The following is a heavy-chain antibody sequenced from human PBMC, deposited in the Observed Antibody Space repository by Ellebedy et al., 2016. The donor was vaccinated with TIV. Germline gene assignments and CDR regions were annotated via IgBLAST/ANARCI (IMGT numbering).Heavy chain of an antibody. CDR2: IKGKVDGERT. Sequence: GESLKISCVASGFTFNNAWMSWVRQAPGKGLEWVGHIKGKVDGERTDYAAPVKGRFAISRDDSKNTVYLQMNSLKTEDTAVYYCAAGSRVRDHGWELNDFWGQGTLVTVSS. V-gene: IGHV3-15*01. D-gene: IGHD4-23*01. CDR1: GFTFNNAW. J-gene: IGHJ4*02. CDR3: AAGSRVRDHGWELNDF.